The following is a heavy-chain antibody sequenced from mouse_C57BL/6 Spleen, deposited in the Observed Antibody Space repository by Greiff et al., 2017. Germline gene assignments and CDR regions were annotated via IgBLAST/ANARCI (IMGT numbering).Heavy chain of an antibody. V-gene: IGHV1-52*01. J-gene: IGHJ4*01. D-gene: IGHD2-12*01. CDR1: GYTFTSYW. CDR2: IDPSDSET. CDR3: ARYSNDLYYYAMDY. Sequence: QVQLQQSGAELVRPGSSVKLSCKASGYTFTSYWMHWVKQRPIQGLEWIGNIDPSDSETHYNQKFKDKATLTVDKSSSTAYMQLSSLTSEDSAVYYCARYSNDLYYYAMDYWGQGTSVTVSS.